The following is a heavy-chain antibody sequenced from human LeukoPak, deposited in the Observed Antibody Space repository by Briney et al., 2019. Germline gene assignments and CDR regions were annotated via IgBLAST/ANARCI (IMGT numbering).Heavy chain of an antibody. CDR2: IYHSGST. Sequence: SETLYLTCAVSGGSISSGGYSWSWIRQPAGKGLEWIGYIYHSGSTYYNPSLKSRVTISVDRSKNQFSLKLSSVTAADTAVYYCARGGATVTTPLNWFDPWGQGTLVTVSS. D-gene: IGHD4-17*01. CDR3: ARGGATVTTPLNWFDP. CDR1: GGSISSGGYS. V-gene: IGHV4-30-2*01. J-gene: IGHJ5*02.